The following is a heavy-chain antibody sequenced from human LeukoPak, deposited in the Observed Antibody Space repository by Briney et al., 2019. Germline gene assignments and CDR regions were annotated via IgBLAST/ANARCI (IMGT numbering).Heavy chain of an antibody. V-gene: IGHV3-48*03. D-gene: IGHD3-22*01. CDR2: ISSSGATM. CDR1: GFTFSSYE. Sequence: GGSLRLSCAASGFTFSSYEMNWVRQAPGKGLEWVSYISSSGATMYYADSVKGRFTISRDNAKNSLYLQMNSLRAEDTAFYYCARESSGGYYFDVFDIWGQGTMVTVSS. J-gene: IGHJ3*02. CDR3: ARESSGGYYFDVFDI.